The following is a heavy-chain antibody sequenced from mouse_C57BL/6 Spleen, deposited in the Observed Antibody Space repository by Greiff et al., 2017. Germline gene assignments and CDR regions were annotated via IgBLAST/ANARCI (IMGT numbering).Heavy chain of an antibody. CDR1: GYTFTSYW. Sequence: QVQLQQSGAELVKPGASVKLSCKASGYTFTSYWMHWVKQRPGQGLEWIGMIHPNSGSTNYNEKFNSKATLTVDKSSSTTYMQLSSLTSEDAAVYYCARSGLYAYWGQGTLVTVSA. CDR3: ARSGLYAY. D-gene: IGHD3-1*01. CDR2: IHPNSGST. J-gene: IGHJ3*01. V-gene: IGHV1-64*01.